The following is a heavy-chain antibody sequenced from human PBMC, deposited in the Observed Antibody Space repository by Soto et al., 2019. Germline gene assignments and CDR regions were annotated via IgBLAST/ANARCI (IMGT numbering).Heavy chain of an antibody. V-gene: IGHV3-64D*08. Sequence: GGSLRLSCSVSGFTISDYAMHWVRQAPGKGLQYVSSISSNGGSTYYADSVKGRFTISRENSKNSLYLQMSSLRPEDTAVYYCVKDRWVDYWGQGTLVTVSS. CDR1: GFTISDYA. D-gene: IGHD5-12*01. CDR2: ISSNGGST. CDR3: VKDRWVDY. J-gene: IGHJ4*02.